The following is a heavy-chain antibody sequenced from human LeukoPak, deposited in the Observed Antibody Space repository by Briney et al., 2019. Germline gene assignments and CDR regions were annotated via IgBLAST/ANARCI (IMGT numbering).Heavy chain of an antibody. V-gene: IGHV3-7*01. Sequence: GGSLRLSCAASGFTFSSYWMSWVRQAPGKGLEWVANIKQDGSEKYYVDSVKGRFTISSDNARNSLYLQMNGLRAEDTAVYYCAMGRGWIYDSWGRGTLVTVSS. D-gene: IGHD6-19*01. CDR2: IKQDGSEK. CDR3: AMGRGWIYDS. CDR1: GFTFSSYW. J-gene: IGHJ4*02.